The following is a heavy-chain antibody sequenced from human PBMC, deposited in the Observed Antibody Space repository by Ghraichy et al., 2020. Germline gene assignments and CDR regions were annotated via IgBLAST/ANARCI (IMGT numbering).Heavy chain of an antibody. CDR3: ARDLRITIFGVVISDAFDI. V-gene: IGHV4-34*01. Sequence: SQTLSLTCAVYGGSFSGYYWSWIRQPPGKGLEWIGEINHSGSTNYNPSLKSRVTISVDTSKNQFSLKLSSVTAADTAVYYCARDLRITIFGVVISDAFDIWGQGTLVTVSS. CDR1: GGSFSGYY. CDR2: INHSGST. J-gene: IGHJ3*02. D-gene: IGHD3-3*01.